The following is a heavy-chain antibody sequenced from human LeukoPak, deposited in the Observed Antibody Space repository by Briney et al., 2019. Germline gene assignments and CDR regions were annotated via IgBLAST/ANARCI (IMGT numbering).Heavy chain of an antibody. D-gene: IGHD6-13*01. CDR2: IYYSGST. CDR3: ARSSIAAAVLD. V-gene: IGHV4-59*11. J-gene: IGHJ4*02. Sequence: SETLSLTCTVSGGSISSHYWSWIRQPPGKGLEWIGYIYYSGSTNYNPSLKSRVTISVDTSKNQFSLKLSSVTAADTAVYYCARSSIAAAVLDWGQGTLVNVSS. CDR1: GGSISSHY.